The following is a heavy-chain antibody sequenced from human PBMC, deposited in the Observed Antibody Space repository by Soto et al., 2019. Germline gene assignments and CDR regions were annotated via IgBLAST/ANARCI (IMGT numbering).Heavy chain of an antibody. J-gene: IGHJ2*01. CDR1: GASINNNDYY. D-gene: IGHD3-22*01. Sequence: QLQESGPGLVKPSQTLSLTCTVSGASINNNDYYWSWIRQTPGKGLEWIGYVYYSWSTDYIPSLNSRLSMSRDKPQNRFTLKLNSVTAADTATYYCARMSYFYDRWYFDLWGRGTLVTVFS. CDR3: ARMSYFYDRWYFDL. V-gene: IGHV4-30-4*01. CDR2: VYYSWST.